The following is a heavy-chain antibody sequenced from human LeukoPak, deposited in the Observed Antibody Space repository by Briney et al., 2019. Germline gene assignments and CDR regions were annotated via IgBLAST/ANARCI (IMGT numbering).Heavy chain of an antibody. Sequence: GGSLRLSCAASGFTFSDYYINWIRQAPGKGLEWVSYISSSGSTIYYADSVKGRFTISRDNAKNSLYLQMNSLRAEDTALYYCAKDAYRNYDSSGYYFDWGQGTLVTVSS. D-gene: IGHD3-22*01. V-gene: IGHV3-11*01. CDR1: GFTFSDYY. CDR2: ISSSGSTI. CDR3: AKDAYRNYDSSGYYFD. J-gene: IGHJ4*02.